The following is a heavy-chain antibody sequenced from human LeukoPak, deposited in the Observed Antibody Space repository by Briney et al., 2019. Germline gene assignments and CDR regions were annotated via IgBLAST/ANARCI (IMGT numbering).Heavy chain of an antibody. CDR2: ISAYNGNT. V-gene: IGHV1-18*01. CDR3: ARDKSGTTQGDFDY. Sequence: ASVKVSCKASGHTFTSYVISWVRQSPGPGLEWMGWISAYNGNTNYAQKLQGRVTMPTDTSTSTAYMELSSLRSEDTAVYYCARDKSGTTQGDFDYWGEGTLVTVSS. CDR1: GHTFTSYV. D-gene: IGHD1-1*01. J-gene: IGHJ4*02.